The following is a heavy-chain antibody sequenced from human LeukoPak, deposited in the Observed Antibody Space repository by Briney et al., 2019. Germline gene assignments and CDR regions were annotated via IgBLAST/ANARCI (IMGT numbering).Heavy chain of an antibody. CDR2: ISSSGSTI. D-gene: IGHD6-13*01. CDR3: ARDPQQLVLGPFDY. CDR1: GFTFSSYE. J-gene: IGHJ4*02. V-gene: IGHV3-48*03. Sequence: GGSLRLSCPASGFTFSSYEMNWVRQAPGKGLEWVSYISSSGSTIYYADSVKGRFTISRDNAKNSLYLQMNSLRAEDTAVYYCARDPQQLVLGPFDYWGQGTLVTVSS.